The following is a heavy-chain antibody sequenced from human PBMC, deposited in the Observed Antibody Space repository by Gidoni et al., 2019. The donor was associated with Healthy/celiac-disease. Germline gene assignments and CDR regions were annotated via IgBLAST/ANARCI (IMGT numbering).Heavy chain of an antibody. CDR1: GGSISRYY. CDR3: ARDQGRQLGSRWGNDAFDI. J-gene: IGHJ3*02. V-gene: IGHV4-59*01. Sequence: QVQLQESGPGLVKPSETLSLPCTVSGGSISRYYWSWIRQPPGKGLEWIGYIYYSGSTNYNPSLKSRVTISVDTSKNQVSLKLSSVTAADTAVYYCARDQGRQLGSRWGNDAFDIWGQGTMVTVSS. D-gene: IGHD5-18*01. CDR2: IYYSGST.